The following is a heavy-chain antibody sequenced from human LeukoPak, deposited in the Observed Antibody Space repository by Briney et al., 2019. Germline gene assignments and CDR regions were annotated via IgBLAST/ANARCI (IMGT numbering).Heavy chain of an antibody. CDR2: ISYGGSNK. V-gene: IGHV3-30*18. CDR1: GFTFSSYG. CDR3: AKGAVGGSYRPVDY. Sequence: GGSVRLSCAASGFTFSSYGRLGLPQAPGRGLEGMTVISYGGSNKYHTVSEKGRFTLSRDNSKNTLYLQMNRLRAEDTAVYYCAKGAVGGSYRPVDYWGQGTLVTVSS. J-gene: IGHJ4*02. D-gene: IGHD3-16*02.